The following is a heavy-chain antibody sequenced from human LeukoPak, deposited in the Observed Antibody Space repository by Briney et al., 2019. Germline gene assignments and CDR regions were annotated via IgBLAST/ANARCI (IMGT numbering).Heavy chain of an antibody. CDR3: ARARGGYGGTENDD. CDR2: ISGYNGNT. V-gene: IGHV1-18*01. Sequence: ASVKVSCKASGYTFNNYGISWVRQAPGQGLEWTGWISGYNGNTNYAQKLQGRVTMTTDTSTSTAYMELRSLRSDDTAVYYCARARGGYGGTENDDWGQGTLVTVSS. D-gene: IGHD4-23*01. CDR1: GYTFNNYG. J-gene: IGHJ4*02.